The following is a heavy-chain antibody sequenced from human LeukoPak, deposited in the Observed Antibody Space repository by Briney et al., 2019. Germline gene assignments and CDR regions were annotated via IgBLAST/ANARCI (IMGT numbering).Heavy chain of an antibody. D-gene: IGHD3-22*01. Sequence: GGSLRLSCAASGFTFSGYAMSWVRQAPGKGLEWVSAISGSGGSTYYADSVKGRFTIPRDNSKNTLYLQMNSLRAEDTAVYYCAKDLSNYYDAHESAGDYWGQGTLVTVSS. J-gene: IGHJ4*02. CDR3: AKDLSNYYDAHESAGDY. CDR1: GFTFSGYA. CDR2: ISGSGGST. V-gene: IGHV3-23*01.